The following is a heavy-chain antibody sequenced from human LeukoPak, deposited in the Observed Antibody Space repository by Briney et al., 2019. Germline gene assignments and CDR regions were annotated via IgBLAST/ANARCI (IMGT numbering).Heavy chain of an antibody. Sequence: QPGGSLRLSCTASGFTFSSYGMHWVRQAPGKGLEWVAFIRSDGTNKYYADSVKGRFTISRDNSRNTLFLQMDSLRGEDTAVYHCVKALGEASTMYFDYWGQGTPITVSS. CDR2: IRSDGTNK. CDR3: VKALGEASTMYFDY. V-gene: IGHV3-30*02. D-gene: IGHD3-10*01. CDR1: GFTFSSYG. J-gene: IGHJ4*02.